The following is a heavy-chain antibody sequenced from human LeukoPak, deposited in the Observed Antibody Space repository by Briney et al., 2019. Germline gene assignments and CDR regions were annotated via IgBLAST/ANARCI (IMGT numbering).Heavy chain of an antibody. CDR1: GGSLSGYY. Sequence: PSETLSLTCAVSGGSLSGYYWGWIRQTPGKGLEWIGEINHSGSTNYSPSLKSRVTMSVDTSRSRFSLKLSSVTAADTAVYYCALIVRGVAAFDIWGQGTMVTVSS. J-gene: IGHJ3*02. CDR3: ALIVRGVAAFDI. V-gene: IGHV4-34*01. CDR2: INHSGST. D-gene: IGHD3-10*01.